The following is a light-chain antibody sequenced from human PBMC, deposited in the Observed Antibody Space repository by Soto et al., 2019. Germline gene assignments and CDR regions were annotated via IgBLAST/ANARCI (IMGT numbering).Light chain of an antibody. Sequence: ILLTQYPSTLSASVGDRVTITCRASQSISSWLAWYQQKPGKAPKLLIYDASSLESGVPSRFSGSGSGTEFTLTISSLQTDDFATYYPQRYNSYSRTVGQRTKV. V-gene: IGKV1-5*01. J-gene: IGKJ1*01. CDR1: QSISSW. CDR2: DAS. CDR3: QRYNSYSRT.